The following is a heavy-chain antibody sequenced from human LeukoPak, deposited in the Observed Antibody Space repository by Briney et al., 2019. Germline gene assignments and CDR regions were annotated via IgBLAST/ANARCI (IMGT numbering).Heavy chain of an antibody. J-gene: IGHJ4*02. V-gene: IGHV3-49*03. CDR3: SRGVSSGWFYFDY. CDR1: GFTFGDYA. Sequence: PGGSLRLSCTASGFTFGDYAVSWFRQAPGKGLDWVGSIRSKANGGTIQYAASVKGRFTISRDDSKSIAYLQMNSLKTEDTAVYYCSRGVSSGWFYFDYWDQGTLVTVSS. CDR2: IRSKANGGTI. D-gene: IGHD6-19*01.